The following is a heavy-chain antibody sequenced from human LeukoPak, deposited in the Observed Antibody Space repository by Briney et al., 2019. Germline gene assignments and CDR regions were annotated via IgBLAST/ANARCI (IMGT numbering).Heavy chain of an antibody. CDR3: ARQRYQLLYGWFDP. CDR1: GFTFSSYW. J-gene: IGHJ5*02. Sequence: GGSLRLSCAASGFTFSSYWMSWVRQAPGKGLEWVANIKQDGSEKYYVDSVKGRFTISRDNAKNSLYLQMNSLRAEDTAVYYCARQRYQLLYGWFDPWGQGTLVTVSS. D-gene: IGHD2-2*01. CDR2: IKQDGSEK. V-gene: IGHV3-7*01.